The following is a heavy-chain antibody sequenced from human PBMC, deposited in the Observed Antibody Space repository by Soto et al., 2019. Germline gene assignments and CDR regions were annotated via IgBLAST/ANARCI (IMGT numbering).Heavy chain of an antibody. V-gene: IGHV4-30-2*01. J-gene: IGHJ4*02. Sequence: PSETLSLTCAVSGGSISSGGYSWSWIRQPPGKGLEWIGYIYHSGSTYYNPSLKSRVTISVDRSKNQFSLKLSSVTAADTAVYYCARGRSSGYDLGSTFYFDYWGQGTLVTSPQ. CDR1: GGSISSGGYS. CDR2: IYHSGST. D-gene: IGHD5-12*01. CDR3: ARGRSSGYDLGSTFYFDY.